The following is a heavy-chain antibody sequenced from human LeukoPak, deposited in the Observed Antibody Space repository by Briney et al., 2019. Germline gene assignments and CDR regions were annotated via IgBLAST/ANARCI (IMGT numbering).Heavy chain of an antibody. CDR1: GGTFSSYA. V-gene: IGHV1-69*13. CDR3: ARDKTRYCSSTSCEANHYNWFDP. Sequence: ASVKVSCKASGGTFSSYAISWVRQAPGQGLEWMGGIIPIFGTANYAQKFQGRVTITADESTSTAYMELSSLRSEDTAVYYCARDKTRYCSSTSCEANHYNWFDPWGQGTLVTVSS. D-gene: IGHD2-2*01. CDR2: IIPIFGTA. J-gene: IGHJ5*02.